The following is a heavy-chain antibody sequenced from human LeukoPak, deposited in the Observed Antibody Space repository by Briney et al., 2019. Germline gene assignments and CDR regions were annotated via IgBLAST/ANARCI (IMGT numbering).Heavy chain of an antibody. CDR2: VSGSGGST. CDR1: GFTFSSYA. Sequence: GGSLRLSCAASGFTFSSYAMSWVRQAPGKGLEWVSGVSGSGGSTYYADSVKGRFTISRDNSKNTLYLQMNSLRAEDTVVYYGAKDLDIVATITGNWGQGTLVTVSS. D-gene: IGHD5-12*01. V-gene: IGHV3-23*01. CDR3: AKDLDIVATITGN. J-gene: IGHJ4*02.